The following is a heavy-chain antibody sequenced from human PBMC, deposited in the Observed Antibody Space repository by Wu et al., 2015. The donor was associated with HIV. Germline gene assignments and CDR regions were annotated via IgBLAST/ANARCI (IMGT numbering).Heavy chain of an antibody. CDR3: ARDPYYYDSSGLPIVDSY. D-gene: IGHD3-22*01. V-gene: IGHV1-18*01. CDR1: GYTFTSYG. CDR2: ISAYNGNT. J-gene: IGHJ4*02. Sequence: QVQLVQSGAEVKKPGASVKVSCKASGYTFTSYGISWVRQAPGQGLEWMGWISAYNGNTNYAQKLQGRVTMATDTSTSTAYMELRSLRSDDTAVYYCARDPYYYDSSGLPIVDSYWGQGTRGRPSP.